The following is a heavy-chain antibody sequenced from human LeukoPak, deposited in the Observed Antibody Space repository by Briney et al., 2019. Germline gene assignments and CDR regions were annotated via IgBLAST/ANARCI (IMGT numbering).Heavy chain of an antibody. CDR1: GFTVSSNY. V-gene: IGHV3-53*01. J-gene: IGHJ4*02. D-gene: IGHD1-26*01. CDR2: IYSGGST. CDR3: AKATYSGSFPYLNY. Sequence: GGSLRLSCAASGFTVSSNYMSWVRQAPGKGLEWVSDIYSGGSTYYADSVKGRFTISRDNSKNTLYLQMNSLRAEDTAVYYCAKATYSGSFPYLNYWGQGTLVTVSS.